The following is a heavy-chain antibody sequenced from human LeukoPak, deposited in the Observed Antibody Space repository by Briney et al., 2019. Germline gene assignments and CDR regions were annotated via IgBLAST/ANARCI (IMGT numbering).Heavy chain of an antibody. CDR2: IYYSGSS. V-gene: IGHV4-59*11. CDR3: ARIYDSSGYTNWLDP. CDR1: GGSISSHY. D-gene: IGHD3-22*01. Sequence: SETLSLTCTVSGGSISSHYWSWIRQPPGKGLEWIGYIYYSGSSKYNPSLKSRVTISVDTSKNQFSLKLSSVTAADTAVYYCARIYDSSGYTNWLDPWGQGTLVTVSS. J-gene: IGHJ5*02.